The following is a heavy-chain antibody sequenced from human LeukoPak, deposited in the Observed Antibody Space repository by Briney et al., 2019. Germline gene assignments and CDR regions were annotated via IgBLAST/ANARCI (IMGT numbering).Heavy chain of an antibody. CDR3: AAYYYDILTGYFDY. J-gene: IGHJ4*02. Sequence: GGSLRLSCAASGFTFSSCAMSWVRQAPGKGLEWVSAISGSGGSTYYADSVKGRFTISRDNSKNTLYLQMNSLRAEDTAVYYCAAYYYDILTGYFDYWGQGTLVTVSS. CDR2: ISGSGGST. D-gene: IGHD3-9*01. CDR1: GFTFSSCA. V-gene: IGHV3-23*01.